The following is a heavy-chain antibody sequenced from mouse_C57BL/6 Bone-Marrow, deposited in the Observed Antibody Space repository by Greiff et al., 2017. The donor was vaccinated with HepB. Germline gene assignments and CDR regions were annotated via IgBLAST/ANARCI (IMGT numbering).Heavy chain of an antibody. CDR2: IYPGNSDT. CDR3: TRGYGSSWYYFDY. V-gene: IGHV1-5*01. Sequence: EVQLQESGTVLARPGASVKMSCKTSGYTFTSYWMHWVKQRPGQGLEWIGAIYPGNSDTSYNQKFKGKAKLTAVTSASTAYMELSSLTNEDSAVYYCTRGYGSSWYYFDYWGQGTTLTVSS. J-gene: IGHJ2*01. D-gene: IGHD1-1*01. CDR1: GYTFTSYW.